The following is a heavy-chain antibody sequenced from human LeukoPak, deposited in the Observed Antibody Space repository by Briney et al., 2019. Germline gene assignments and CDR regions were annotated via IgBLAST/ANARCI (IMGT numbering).Heavy chain of an antibody. D-gene: IGHD3-22*01. CDR2: ISSSSSYI. J-gene: IGHJ4*02. CDR1: GFTFISYS. V-gene: IGHV3-21*01. CDR3: ARDSSSGQYYDSSASFDS. Sequence: GGSLRLSCAASGFTFISYSINWVRQAPGKGLEWVSFISSSSSYIYYADSVKGRFTISRDNAKNSLYLQMNSLRAEDTAVYYCARDSSSGQYYDSSASFDSWGQGTLVTVSS.